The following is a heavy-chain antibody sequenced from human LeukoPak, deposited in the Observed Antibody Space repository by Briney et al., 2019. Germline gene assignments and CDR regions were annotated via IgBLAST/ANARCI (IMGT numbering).Heavy chain of an antibody. CDR1: GYTFTNYA. CDR2: FDPEDGET. J-gene: IGHJ4*02. CDR3: ATSSFRWLVLLI. D-gene: IGHD6-19*01. Sequence: ASVKVSCKASGYTFTNYAMSWVRQAPGKGLEWMGGFDPEDGETIYAQKFQGRVTMTEDTSTDTAYMELSSLRSEDTAVYYCATSSFRWLVLLIWGQGTLVTVSS. V-gene: IGHV1-24*01.